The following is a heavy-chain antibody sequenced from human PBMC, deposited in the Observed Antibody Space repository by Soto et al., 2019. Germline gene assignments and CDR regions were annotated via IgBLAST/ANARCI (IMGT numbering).Heavy chain of an antibody. CDR3: AKSPKFYCSISHCYKYYFDC. V-gene: IGHV3-30*18. CDR2: ISYDGSDK. D-gene: IGHD2-2*01. Sequence: QEQLVESGGGVVLPGRSLRLSCAASGFTFNTFGMHWVRQAPGKGLEWVAVISYDGSDKYYSDSVRGRFTISRDNSMNTLYLQMNSLRTEDTAFYYCAKSPKFYCSISHCYKYYFDCWGQGTLVTVSS. J-gene: IGHJ4*02. CDR1: GFTFNTFG.